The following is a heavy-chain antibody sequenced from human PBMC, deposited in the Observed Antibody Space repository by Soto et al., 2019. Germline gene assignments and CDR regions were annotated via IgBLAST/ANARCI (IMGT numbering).Heavy chain of an antibody. CDR1: GFDFTYYA. CDR3: AKDEGVGGTLGLFDY. J-gene: IGHJ4*02. V-gene: IGHV3-30*18. D-gene: IGHD1-26*01. CDR2: MSSDGSKI. Sequence: QVQLVESGGGAVQPGESLRLSCVASGFDFTYYAMHWVRQAPGKGLESVAVMSSDGSKIHHTDSVKGRFTISRDNSKNTLNLQRNSLRKEDTAVYFCAKDEGVGGTLGLFDYWGQGTLVSVSS.